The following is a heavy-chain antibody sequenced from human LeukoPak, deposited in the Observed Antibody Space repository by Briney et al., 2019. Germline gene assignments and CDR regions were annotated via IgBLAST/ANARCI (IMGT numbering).Heavy chain of an antibody. CDR3: ARDLRPYCSSTSCYTGADP. D-gene: IGHD2-2*02. Sequence: GGSLRLSCAASGFTFSSYAMHWVRPAPGKGLEWVAVISYDGSNKYYADSVKGRFTISRDNSKNTLYLQMNSLRAEDTAVYYCARDLRPYCSSTSCYTGADPWGQGTLVTVSS. CDR2: ISYDGSNK. CDR1: GFTFSSYA. V-gene: IGHV3-30-3*01. J-gene: IGHJ5*02.